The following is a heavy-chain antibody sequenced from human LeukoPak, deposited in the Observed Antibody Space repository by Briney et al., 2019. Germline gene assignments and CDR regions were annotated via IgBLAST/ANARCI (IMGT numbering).Heavy chain of an antibody. CDR3: ARGLGEGYPDY. D-gene: IGHD5-24*01. V-gene: IGHV4-34*01. CDR2: IKHGGFT. J-gene: IGHJ4*02. Sequence: SETLSLTCAVHGGSFSDFYWTWMRQPPGKELEWIGEIKHGGFTSYHPSLRSRVTMSEDMSSNQFSLNLTSVTAADTAVYYCARGLGEGYPDYWGPGTLVTVSS. CDR1: GGSFSDFY.